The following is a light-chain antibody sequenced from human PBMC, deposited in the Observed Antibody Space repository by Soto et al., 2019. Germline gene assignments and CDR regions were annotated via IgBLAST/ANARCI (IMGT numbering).Light chain of an antibody. CDR1: QSISSY. CDR2: AAS. CDR3: HQSYSTTRT. J-gene: IGKJ1*01. V-gene: IGKV1-39*01. Sequence: DIQMTQSPSSLSASVGDRVTITCRASQSISSYLNWYQQKPGKAPKLPIYAASSLQSGVPSRFSGSGSGTDFTLTISSLQPEDFATYYCHQSYSTTRTFGQGTKVDIK.